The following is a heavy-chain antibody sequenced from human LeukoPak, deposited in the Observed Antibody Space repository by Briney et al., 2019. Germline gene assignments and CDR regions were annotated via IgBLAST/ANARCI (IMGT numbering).Heavy chain of an antibody. V-gene: IGHV3-30*03. D-gene: IGHD4-17*01. Sequence: PGGSLRLSCAASGFTFSSYGMHWVRQAPGKGLEWVAVISYDGSNKYYADSVKGRFTISRDNSKNTLYLQMNSLRAEDTAVYYCARGDDYGDPYFDYWGQGTLVTVSS. CDR2: ISYDGSNK. J-gene: IGHJ4*02. CDR1: GFTFSSYG. CDR3: ARGDDYGDPYFDY.